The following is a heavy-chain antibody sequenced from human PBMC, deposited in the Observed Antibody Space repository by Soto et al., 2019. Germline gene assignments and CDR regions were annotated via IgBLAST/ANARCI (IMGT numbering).Heavy chain of an antibody. J-gene: IGHJ4*02. CDR3: XXXAXAGTSVDY. CDR2: IYHSGST. D-gene: IGHD6-13*01. V-gene: IGHV4-4*02. CDR1: GGSISSSNW. Sequence: QVQLQESGPGLVKPSGTLSLTCAVSGGSISSSNWWSWVRQPPGKGLEWIGEIYHSGSTNYNPSLKXXXXXXXXXXXXXXXXXXXXXXXXXXXVXXXXXXAXAGTSVDYWGQGTLVTVSS.